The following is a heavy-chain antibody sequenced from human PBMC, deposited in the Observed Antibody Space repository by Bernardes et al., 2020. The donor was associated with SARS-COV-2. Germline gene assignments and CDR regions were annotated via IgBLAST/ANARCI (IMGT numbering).Heavy chain of an antibody. Sequence: GGSLRLSCAASGFTFSNFGMSWVRQAPGKGLEWMSTISGSGEGTHYADSVKGRFTISRDNSKNTLYLQMNSLRAEDTAVYYCARDATYYDSSGYYYPSYYYYGMDVWGQGTTVTVSS. CDR2: ISGSGEGT. J-gene: IGHJ6*02. V-gene: IGHV3-23*01. CDR3: ARDATYYDSSGYYYPSYYYYGMDV. CDR1: GFTFSNFG. D-gene: IGHD3-22*01.